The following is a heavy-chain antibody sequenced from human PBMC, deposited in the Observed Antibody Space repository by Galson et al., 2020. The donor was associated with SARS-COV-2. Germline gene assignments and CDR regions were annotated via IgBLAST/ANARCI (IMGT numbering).Heavy chain of an antibody. CDR2: VTPTGTI. CDR3: ARGARDVTMLVMIATAASYYFDF. Sequence: SQASETLSLTCAVYGGSFNGYYWGWIRQSPGKGLEWIGEVTPTGTINTNPSLKSRVTISKDTSKNQFSLRLRSVTAADTAMYFCARGARDVTMLVMIATAASYYFDFWGQGSLVTVSS. CDR1: GGSFNGYY. J-gene: IGHJ4*02. D-gene: IGHD2-21*01. V-gene: IGHV4-34*01.